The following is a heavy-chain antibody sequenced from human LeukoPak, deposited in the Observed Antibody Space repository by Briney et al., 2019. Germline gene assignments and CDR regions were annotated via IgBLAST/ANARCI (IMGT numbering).Heavy chain of an antibody. V-gene: IGHV4-34*01. D-gene: IGHD3-16*01. CDR1: GGSISSYY. J-gene: IGHJ4*02. CDR2: NNHSGST. CDR3: ARGPRGSRWYFDY. Sequence: SETLSLTCTVSGGSISSYYWSWLRQPPGKGREWIGENNHSGSTNYNPSLKSRVTISVDTSKNQFSLKLSSVTAADTAVYYCARGPRGSRWYFDYWGQGTLVTVSS.